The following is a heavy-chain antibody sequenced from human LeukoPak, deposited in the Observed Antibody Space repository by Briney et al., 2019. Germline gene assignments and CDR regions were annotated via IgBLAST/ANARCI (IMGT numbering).Heavy chain of an antibody. D-gene: IGHD6-13*01. Sequence: PSETLSLTCAVSGGPISSGGYSWSWIRQPPGKGLEWIGYIYHSGSTYYNPSLKSRVTISVDRSKNQFSLKLSSVTAADTAVYYCARVVSPGIAAAGTIDYWGQGTLVTVSS. CDR3: ARVVSPGIAAAGTIDY. CDR1: GGPISSGGYS. V-gene: IGHV4-30-2*01. CDR2: IYHSGST. J-gene: IGHJ4*02.